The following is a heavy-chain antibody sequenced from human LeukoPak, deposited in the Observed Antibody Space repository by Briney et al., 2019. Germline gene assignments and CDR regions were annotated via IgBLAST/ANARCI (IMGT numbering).Heavy chain of an antibody. CDR1: GGSFSGYY. J-gene: IGHJ6*02. Sequence: PSETLSLTCAVYGGSFSGYYWSWIRQPPGKGLEWIGEINHSGSTNYNPSLKSRVTISVDTSKNQFSLKLSSVTAADTAVYYFASSGELPPDYYYYYGMDVWGQGTTVTVSS. D-gene: IGHD3-16*01. CDR3: ASSGELPPDYYYYYGMDV. V-gene: IGHV4-34*01. CDR2: INHSGST.